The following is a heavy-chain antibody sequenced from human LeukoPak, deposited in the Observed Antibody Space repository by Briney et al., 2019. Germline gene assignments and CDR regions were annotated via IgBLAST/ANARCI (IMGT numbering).Heavy chain of an antibody. V-gene: IGHV1-2*06. CDR1: GYTFTGYY. D-gene: IGHD6-19*01. CDR3: AREDNLGSGSSPNDY. CDR2: INPNSGGT. Sequence: ASVKVSCKATGYTFTGYYMDWVRQAPGQGLEWMGRINPNSGGTNYAQKFQGRVTMTRDSSISTAYMELSRLRSDDTAVYYCAREDNLGSGSSPNDYWGQGTLVTVSS. J-gene: IGHJ4*02.